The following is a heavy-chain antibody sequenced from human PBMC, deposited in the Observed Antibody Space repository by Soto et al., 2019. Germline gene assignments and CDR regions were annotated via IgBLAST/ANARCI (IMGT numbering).Heavy chain of an antibody. CDR3: ARYCGGDCYALGMDV. CDR1: GYTFTSYG. J-gene: IGHJ6*02. V-gene: IGHV1-18*01. CDR2: ISAYNGNT. Sequence: ASVKVSCKASGYTFTSYGISWVRQAPGQGLEWMGWISAYNGNTNYAQKLQGRVTMTTDTSTSTAYMELRSLRSDDTAVYYCARYCGGDCYALGMDVWGQGTTVTVYS. D-gene: IGHD2-21*02.